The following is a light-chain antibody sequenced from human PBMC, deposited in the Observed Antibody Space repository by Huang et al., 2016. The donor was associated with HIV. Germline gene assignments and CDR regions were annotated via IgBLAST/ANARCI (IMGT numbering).Light chain of an antibody. J-gene: IGKJ3*01. CDR1: PSVSGSY. V-gene: IGKV3-20*01. CDR3: QVYGTSPPGP. Sequence: EIVLTQSPGTLSLSPGERATLSCRASPSVSGSYLAWYQQKPGQAPRLLIYGASRRATGIPDRFSGSGSGTDFTLTITRLEPEDTALYYCQVYGTSPPGPFGPGATVHIK. CDR2: GAS.